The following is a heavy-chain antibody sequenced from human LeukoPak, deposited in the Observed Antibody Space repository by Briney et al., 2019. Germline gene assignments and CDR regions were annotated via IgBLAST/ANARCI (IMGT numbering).Heavy chain of an antibody. D-gene: IGHD3-10*01. V-gene: IGHV3-30*18. J-gene: IGHJ4*02. Sequence: GGSLRLSCAASGFTFSTFIMHWVRQAPGKGLEWVAVFSSDGRSTFYAENVQGRFTLSRDNSKNTLSLQMNSLRAEDTAVYYCAKSYYYHSGSFDYWGQGTLVTVSS. CDR3: AKSYYYHSGSFDY. CDR1: GFTFSTFI. CDR2: FSSDGRST.